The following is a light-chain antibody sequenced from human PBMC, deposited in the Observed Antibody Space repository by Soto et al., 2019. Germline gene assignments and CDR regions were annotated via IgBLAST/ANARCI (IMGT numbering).Light chain of an antibody. CDR3: HQYGSSPRT. J-gene: IGKJ1*01. CDR1: QSVSSGY. Sequence: IALTQSQATLSVSPGERATLSCRASQSVSSGYLARYQQKPGQAPRLLIYGASSRATGIPDRCSGSGSGTDFTLTISRLEHADFAVYYCHQYGSSPRTFGQGTKVDI. V-gene: IGKV3-20*01. CDR2: GAS.